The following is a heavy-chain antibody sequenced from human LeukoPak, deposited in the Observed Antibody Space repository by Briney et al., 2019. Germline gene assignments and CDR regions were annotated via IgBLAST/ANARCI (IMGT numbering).Heavy chain of an antibody. Sequence: GGSLRLSCAASGFTFSDYAMSWVRQAPGKGLEWLSVISGGSSGSTYYADSVTGRFTVSRDNSKNTVDLQMNNLRAEDTAVYYCAKETYYYDSSGKPDYWGQGTLVTVSS. CDR3: AKETYYYDSSGKPDY. V-gene: IGHV3-23*01. CDR2: ISGGSSGST. CDR1: GFTFSDYA. J-gene: IGHJ4*02. D-gene: IGHD3-22*01.